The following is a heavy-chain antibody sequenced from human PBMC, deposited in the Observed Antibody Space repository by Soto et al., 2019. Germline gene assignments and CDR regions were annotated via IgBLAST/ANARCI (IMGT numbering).Heavy chain of an antibody. J-gene: IGHJ6*02. D-gene: IGHD2-2*01. CDR2: IYWNDDK. V-gene: IGHV2-5*01. CDR3: AHMSVPAASYFHYYGMDV. Sequence: GXGPTLVPPPQPVSLTCTFSGFSLITNAVGVSWIRQPPGEALEWLALIYWNDDKRYSPSLKSRLTITKDTSKNQVVLIMTSMDPMDTATYYCAHMSVPAASYFHYYGMDVCGQRTTVTFSS. CDR1: GFSLITNAVG.